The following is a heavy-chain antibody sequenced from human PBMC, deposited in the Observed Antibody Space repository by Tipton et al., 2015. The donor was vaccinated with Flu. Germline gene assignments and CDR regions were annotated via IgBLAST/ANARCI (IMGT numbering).Heavy chain of an antibody. D-gene: IGHD1-26*01. CDR3: AKEGGWELSSPHFDY. J-gene: IGHJ4*02. Sequence: SLRLSCAASGVNVSGNYMSWVRQTPGKGLEWVSAFGGNGGTYYADSVKGRFTISRDNSKNTLYLQMNSLRAEDTAVYYCAKEGGWELSSPHFDYWGQGTLVTVSS. CDR2: FGGNGGT. V-gene: IGHV3-23*01. CDR1: GVNVSGNY.